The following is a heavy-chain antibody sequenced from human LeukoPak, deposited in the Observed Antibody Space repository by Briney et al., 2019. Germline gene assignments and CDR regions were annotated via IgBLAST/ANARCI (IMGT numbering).Heavy chain of an antibody. CDR2: IYYSGST. V-gene: IGHV4-39*07. J-gene: IGHJ4*02. CDR1: GGSISSSSYY. Sequence: PSETLSLTCTVSGGSISSSSYYWGWIRQPPGKGLEGIGSIYYSGSTNYNPSLKSRVTISVDTSKNQFSLKLSSVTAADTAVYYCAKSRLNYGGRRAVDYWGQGTLVTVSS. D-gene: IGHD4-23*01. CDR3: AKSRLNYGGRRAVDY.